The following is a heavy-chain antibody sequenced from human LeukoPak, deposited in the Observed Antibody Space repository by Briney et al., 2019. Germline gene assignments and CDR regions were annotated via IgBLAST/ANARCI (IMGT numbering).Heavy chain of an antibody. CDR1: GYTFTSYG. CDR2: ISAYNGNT. J-gene: IGHJ4*02. V-gene: IGHV1-18*01. Sequence: ASVKVSCKASGYTFTSYGISWVRQAPGQWLEWMGWISAYNGNTNYAQKLQGRVTMTTDTSTSTAYMELRSLRSDDTAVYYCARENRPYGYGIGPFDYWGQGTLVTVSS. D-gene: IGHD5-18*01. CDR3: ARENRPYGYGIGPFDY.